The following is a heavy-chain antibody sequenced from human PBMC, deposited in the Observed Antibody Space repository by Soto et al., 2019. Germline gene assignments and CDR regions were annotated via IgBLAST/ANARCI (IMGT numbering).Heavy chain of an antibody. D-gene: IGHD6-13*01. V-gene: IGHV3-53*01. CDR2: IYSGGST. CDR3: AKAYSNSWPNDWFDP. Sequence: GGSLRLSCAASGFTVTNKYMTSVRQAPGKGLEWVSVIYSGGSTSYADSVKGRFTISRDNSKNTLYLQMNSLRAEDTAVYYCAKAYSNSWPNDWFDPWGQGTLVTVSS. J-gene: IGHJ5*02. CDR1: GFTVTNKY.